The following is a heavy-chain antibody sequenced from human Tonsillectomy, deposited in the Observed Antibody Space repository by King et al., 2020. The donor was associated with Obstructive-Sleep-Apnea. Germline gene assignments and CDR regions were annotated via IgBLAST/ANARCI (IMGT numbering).Heavy chain of an antibody. J-gene: IGHJ5*02. V-gene: IGHV2-26*01. CDR2: IFSNDEK. CDR1: GFSLSTARMG. D-gene: IGHD3-3*01. CDR3: ARTQTLSDYDFWSGIINWFDP. Sequence: VTLQESGPVLVKPTETLTLTCTVSGFSLSTARMGVSWIRQPPGKALEWLAHIFSNDEKSYTTSLESRLTISKDTSKSQVVLTMTNMDPVDTATYYCARTQTLSDYDFWSGIINWFDPWGQGTLVTVSS.